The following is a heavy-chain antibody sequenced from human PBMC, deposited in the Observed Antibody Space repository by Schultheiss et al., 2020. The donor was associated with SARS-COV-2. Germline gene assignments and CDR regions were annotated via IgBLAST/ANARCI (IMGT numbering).Heavy chain of an antibody. D-gene: IGHD5-12*01. Sequence: GGSLRLSCAASGFTFSSSWMHWVCQAPEKGLEWVAVIWYDGSNKYYADSVKGRFTISRDNSKNTLYLQMSSLRAEDTAVYYCAGGPGWLPVSWGQGTLVTVSS. CDR2: IWYDGSNK. CDR3: AGGPGWLPVS. J-gene: IGHJ5*02. CDR1: GFTFSSSW. V-gene: IGHV3-33*08.